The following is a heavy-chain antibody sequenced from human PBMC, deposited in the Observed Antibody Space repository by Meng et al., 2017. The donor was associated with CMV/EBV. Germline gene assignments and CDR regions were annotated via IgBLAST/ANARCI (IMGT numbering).Heavy chain of an antibody. V-gene: IGHV1-69*04. CDR2: IIPILGIA. Sequence: SVKVSCKASGGTFSSYTISWVRQAPGQGLEWMGRIIPILGIANYAQKFQGRVAITADKSTSTAYMELSSLRSEDTAVYYCARDWDAILYCSSTSCYFGGTQSFYYYGMDVWGQGTTVTVSS. J-gene: IGHJ6*02. D-gene: IGHD2-2*01. CDR1: GGTFSSYT. CDR3: ARDWDAILYCSSTSCYFGGTQSFYYYGMDV.